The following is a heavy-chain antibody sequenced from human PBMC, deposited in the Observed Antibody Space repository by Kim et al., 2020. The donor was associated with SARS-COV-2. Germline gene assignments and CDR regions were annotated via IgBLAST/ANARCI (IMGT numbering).Heavy chain of an antibody. J-gene: IGHJ5*02. V-gene: IGHV1-69*13. CDR1: GGTFSSYA. Sequence: SVKVSCKASGGTFSSYAISWVRQAPGQGLEWMGGIIPIFGTANYAQKFQGRVTITADESTSTAYMELSSLRSEDTAVYYCAVHSSGPTGLFDPWGQGTLVTVSS. CDR2: IIPIFGTA. D-gene: IGHD6-19*01. CDR3: AVHSSGPTGLFDP.